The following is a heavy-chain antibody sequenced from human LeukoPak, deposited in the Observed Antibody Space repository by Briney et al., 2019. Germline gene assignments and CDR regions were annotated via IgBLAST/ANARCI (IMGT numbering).Heavy chain of an antibody. Sequence: GGSLSLSCAASVFPLSSYSVNWVRQAPGRGGGWVPSIIRSNSHIYYAESVKGRFTISRDNANNSLHLQMNRLRAEDTAVYYCARGEGFPSGYEPGLYYFDYWGQGTLVTVSS. D-gene: IGHD5-12*01. CDR2: IIRSNSHI. CDR1: VFPLSSYS. J-gene: IGHJ4*02. CDR3: ARGEGFPSGYEPGLYYFDY. V-gene: IGHV3-21*01.